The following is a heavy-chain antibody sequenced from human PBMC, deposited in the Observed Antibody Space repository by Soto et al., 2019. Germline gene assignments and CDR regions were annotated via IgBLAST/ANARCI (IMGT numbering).Heavy chain of an antibody. CDR3: ARTVSIPTLYDFWSGSRLGAFDI. V-gene: IGHV3-7*01. D-gene: IGHD3-3*01. CDR1: GFTFSSYW. J-gene: IGHJ3*02. Sequence: GSLRLSCAASGFTFSSYWMSWVRQAPGKGLEWVANIKQDGSEKYYVDSVKGRFTISRDNAKNSLYLQMNSLRAEDTAVYYCARTVSIPTLYDFWSGSRLGAFDIWGQGTMVTVSS. CDR2: IKQDGSEK.